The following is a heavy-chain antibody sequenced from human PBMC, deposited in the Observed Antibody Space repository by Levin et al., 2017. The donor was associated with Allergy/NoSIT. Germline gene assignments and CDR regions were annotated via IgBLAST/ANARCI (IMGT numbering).Heavy chain of an antibody. CDR3: ARDREYYYGSGSYNRFDP. D-gene: IGHD3-10*01. J-gene: IGHJ5*02. Sequence: SETLSLTCTVSGGSISSGGYYWSWIRQHPGKGLEWIGYIYYSGSTYYNPSLKSRVTISVDTSKNQFSLKLSSVTAADTAVYYCARDREYYYGSGSYNRFDPWGQGTLVTVSS. CDR2: IYYSGST. V-gene: IGHV4-31*03. CDR1: GGSISSGGYY.